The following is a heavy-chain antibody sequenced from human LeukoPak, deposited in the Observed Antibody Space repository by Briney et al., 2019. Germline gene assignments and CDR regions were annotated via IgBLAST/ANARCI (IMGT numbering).Heavy chain of an antibody. D-gene: IGHD2-2*01. Sequence: GKSPRTSCNSAGYSVCNYWIWRGRQKPGKGLEWMGVNYRGCSDTRHSPSFQGQVTISADKSISTAYLQWTSLKASDTAMYYCARHLSDITSRPNYWGPGTLVTVSS. V-gene: IGHV5-51*01. CDR1: GYSVCNYW. CDR3: ARHLSDITSRPNY. J-gene: IGHJ4*02. CDR2: NYRGCSDT.